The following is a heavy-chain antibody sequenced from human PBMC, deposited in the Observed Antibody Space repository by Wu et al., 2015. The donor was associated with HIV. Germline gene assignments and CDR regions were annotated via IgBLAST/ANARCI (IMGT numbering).Heavy chain of an antibody. CDR1: GGTFSSYA. CDR2: MNPNSGNT. V-gene: IGHV1-8*02. Sequence: QVQLVQSGAEVKKPGSSVKVSCKASGGTFSSYAISWVRQAPGQGLEWMGWMNPNSGNTGYAQKFQGRVTMTRNTSISTAYMELSSLRSEDTAVYYCAKDVVKNVVSYPGHWGQGTLVIVSS. D-gene: IGHD1-26*01. J-gene: IGHJ4*03. CDR3: AKDVVKNVVSYPGH.